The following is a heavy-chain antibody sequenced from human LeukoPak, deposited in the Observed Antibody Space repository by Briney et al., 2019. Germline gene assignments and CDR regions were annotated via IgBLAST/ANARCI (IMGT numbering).Heavy chain of an antibody. V-gene: IGHV4-38-2*02. CDR3: ARHKYSSGWPPEGAFDI. J-gene: IGHJ3*02. Sequence: SETLSLTCTVSGYSISSGYYWGWIRQAPGKGLEWIGSIYNSGITYYNPSLKSRVTISVDTSKNQFSLKLSSVTAADTAVYYCARHKYSSGWPPEGAFDIWGQGTMVTVSS. CDR2: IYNSGIT. D-gene: IGHD6-19*01. CDR1: GYSISSGYY.